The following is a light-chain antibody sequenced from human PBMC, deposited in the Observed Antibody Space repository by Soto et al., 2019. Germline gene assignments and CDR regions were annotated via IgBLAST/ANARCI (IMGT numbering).Light chain of an antibody. CDR1: ASDVGGYNY. Sequence: SVLTQPASVSGSPGQSITISCTGTASDVGGYNYVSWYQQHPGKAPKLMIHAVSNRPSGISSRFSGSKSGNTASLTISGLQSEDEAVYYCCSYTRTSNHYFFGSGTKVTVL. CDR3: CSYTRTSNHYF. J-gene: IGLJ1*01. V-gene: IGLV2-14*01. CDR2: AVS.